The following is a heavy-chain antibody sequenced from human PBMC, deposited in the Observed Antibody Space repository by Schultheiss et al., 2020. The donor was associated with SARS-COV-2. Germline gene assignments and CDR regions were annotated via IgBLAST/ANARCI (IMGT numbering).Heavy chain of an antibody. CDR2: INPNSGGT. CDR3: ARVGPIAVAAVDY. D-gene: IGHD6-19*01. J-gene: IGHJ4*02. Sequence: ASVKVSCKASGYAFIGFYIHWLRQAPGQGLEWMGRINPNSGGTNYAQKFQGRVTMTRDTSISTAYMELSRLRSDDTAVYYCARVGPIAVAAVDYWGQGTLVTVSS. CDR1: GYAFIGFY. V-gene: IGHV1-2*06.